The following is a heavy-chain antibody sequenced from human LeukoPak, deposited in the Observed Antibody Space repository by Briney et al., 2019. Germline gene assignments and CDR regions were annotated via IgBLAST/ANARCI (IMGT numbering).Heavy chain of an antibody. CDR2: IIPIFGTA. D-gene: IGHD6-13*01. V-gene: IGHV1-69*05. J-gene: IGHJ5*02. Sequence: SVKVSCKASGGTFSSYAISWVRQAPGQGLEWMGGIIPIFGTANYAQKFQGRVTITTDESTSTAYMELSSLRSGDTAVYYCARGGAAAAGLSRPYNWFDPWGQGTLVTVSS. CDR1: GGTFSSYA. CDR3: ARGGAAAAGLSRPYNWFDP.